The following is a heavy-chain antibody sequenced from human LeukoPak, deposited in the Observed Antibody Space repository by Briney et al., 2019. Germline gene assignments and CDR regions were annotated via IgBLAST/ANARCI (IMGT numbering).Heavy chain of an antibody. V-gene: IGHV4-34*01. J-gene: IGHJ4*02. CDR1: GGSLIGYY. CDR3: ARRLHYYGSGSYYDY. Sequence: SETLSHTCAVYGGSLIGYYWSWIRQPPGKGLEWIGEINHSGSTNYNPSLKSRVTISVDTSKNQFSLKLSSVTAADTAVYYCARRLHYYGSGSYYDYWGQGTLVTVSS. D-gene: IGHD3-10*01. CDR2: INHSGST.